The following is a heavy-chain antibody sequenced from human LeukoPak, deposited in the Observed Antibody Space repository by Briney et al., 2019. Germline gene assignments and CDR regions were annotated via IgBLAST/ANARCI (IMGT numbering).Heavy chain of an antibody. CDR2: IRSKANSYAT. Sequence: GGSLRLSCETSGFTFSVSAMHWVRQASGKGLEWVGLIRSKANSYATAYAASVEGRFTISRDDSKNTTYLQMNSLKTEDTAVYYCAKVLLWFGEPYYFDYWGQGTLVTVSS. CDR1: GFTFSVSA. D-gene: IGHD3-10*01. V-gene: IGHV3-73*01. J-gene: IGHJ4*02. CDR3: AKVLLWFGEPYYFDY.